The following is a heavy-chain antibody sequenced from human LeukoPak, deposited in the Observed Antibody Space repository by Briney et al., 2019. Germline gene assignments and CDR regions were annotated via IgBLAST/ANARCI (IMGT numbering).Heavy chain of an antibody. J-gene: IGHJ4*02. D-gene: IGHD6-19*01. CDR1: GFTFSSYE. CDR3: ARWYYSGWAFDY. V-gene: IGHV4-59*08. CDR2: IHDSGST. Sequence: PGGSLRLSCAASGFTFSSYEMDWVRQAPGKGLEWIGYIHDSGSTKYNPSLKSRVAISVDTSKSQFSLKLSSVTAADTAVYYCARWYYSGWAFDYWGQGTLVTVSS.